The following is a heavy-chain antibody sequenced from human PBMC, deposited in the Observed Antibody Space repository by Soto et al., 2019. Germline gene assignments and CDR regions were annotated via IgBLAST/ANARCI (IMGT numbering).Heavy chain of an antibody. CDR2: IYYSGST. J-gene: IGHJ5*02. CDR1: GGSISSYY. Sequence: SETLSLTCTVSGGSISSYYWSWIRQPPGKGLEWIGYIYYSGSTNYNPSLKSGVTISVDTSKNQFSLKLSSVTAADTTVYYCARAPARPNENWFDPWGQGTLVTVSS. D-gene: IGHD6-6*01. V-gene: IGHV4-59*01. CDR3: ARAPARPNENWFDP.